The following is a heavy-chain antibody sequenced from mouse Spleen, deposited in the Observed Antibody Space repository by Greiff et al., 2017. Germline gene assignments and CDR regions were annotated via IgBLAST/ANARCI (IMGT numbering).Heavy chain of an antibody. CDR3: TISICYGSSYWYFDV. D-gene: IGHD1-1*01. CDR1: GFNIKGYY. J-gene: IGHJ1*01. Sequence: EVQLQQSGAELVRPGASVKLSCTASGFNIKGYYMHWVKQRPEQGLEWIGRIDPEDGDTEYAPKFKGKATMTADTSSNTAYLQLSSLTSEDTAVYFCTISICYGSSYWYFDVWGAGTTVTVPS. CDR2: IDPEDGDT. V-gene: IGHV14-1*01.